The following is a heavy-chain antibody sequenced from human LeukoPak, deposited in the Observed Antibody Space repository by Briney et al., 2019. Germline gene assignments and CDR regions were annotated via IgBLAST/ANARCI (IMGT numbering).Heavy chain of an antibody. D-gene: IGHD2-15*01. Sequence: KPSQTLSLTCTVSGGSISSGSYYWGWIRQPAGKGLEWIGRIYTSGSTNYSPSLKSRVTVSVDTSKNQFSLKVTSLTAADTAVYYCARGLTYCTGGTCSCYFDYWGQGTLVTVSS. CDR1: GGSISSGSYY. V-gene: IGHV4-61*02. J-gene: IGHJ4*02. CDR2: IYTSGST. CDR3: ARGLTYCTGGTCSCYFDY.